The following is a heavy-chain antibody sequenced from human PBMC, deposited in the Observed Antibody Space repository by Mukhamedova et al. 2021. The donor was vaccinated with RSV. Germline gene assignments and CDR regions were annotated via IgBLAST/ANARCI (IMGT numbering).Heavy chain of an antibody. Sequence: AEYMGGRFTISRDNSKNTLYLQISSLRAEDTAVYYCVKGDSSSCYKYNWFDPWGRGTLVTVSS. D-gene: IGHD6-13*01. CDR3: VKGDSSSCYKYNWFDP. J-gene: IGHJ5*02. V-gene: IGHV3-64D*06.